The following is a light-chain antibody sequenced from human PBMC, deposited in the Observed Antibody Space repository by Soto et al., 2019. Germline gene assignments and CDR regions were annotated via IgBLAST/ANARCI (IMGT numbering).Light chain of an antibody. J-gene: IGKJ1*01. CDR3: QQRSNWPLT. CDR2: DAS. Sequence: EIVLTQSPATLSLSPEERATLSCRASQSVSSYFAWYQQKPGQAPRLLIYDASNRATGIPARFSGSGSGTDFTLTISSLEPEDFAVYYCQQRSNWPLTFGQGTKVDIK. V-gene: IGKV3-11*01. CDR1: QSVSSY.